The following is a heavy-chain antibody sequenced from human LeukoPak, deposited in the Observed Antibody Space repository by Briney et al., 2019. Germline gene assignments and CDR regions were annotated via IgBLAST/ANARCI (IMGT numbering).Heavy chain of an antibody. D-gene: IGHD3-16*01. Sequence: PGGSLRLSCAASGFTFSSYAMSWVRQAPGKGLEWVSAISGSGGSTYYADSVKGRFTISRDNSKNTLYLQINSLRAEDTAVYYCAKDPSQTSGEYYYYGMDVWGQRTTVTVSS. V-gene: IGHV3-23*01. J-gene: IGHJ6*02. CDR3: AKDPSQTSGEYYYYGMDV. CDR2: ISGSGGST. CDR1: GFTFSSYA.